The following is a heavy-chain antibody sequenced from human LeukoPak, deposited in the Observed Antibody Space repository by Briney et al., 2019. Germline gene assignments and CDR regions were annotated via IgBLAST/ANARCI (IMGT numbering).Heavy chain of an antibody. J-gene: IGHJ4*02. V-gene: IGHV3-23*01. D-gene: IGHD3-22*01. CDR2: VTTSGGST. CDR3: AYFDSSGYYRDY. CDR1: GSTFSSYA. Sequence: GGSLRLSCAASGSTFSSYAMSWVRQAPGKGLEWVSTVTTSGGSTYYTDSVKGRFTISRDNSKNTLYLQMNSLRAEDTAVYYCAYFDSSGYYRDYWGQGTLVTVSS.